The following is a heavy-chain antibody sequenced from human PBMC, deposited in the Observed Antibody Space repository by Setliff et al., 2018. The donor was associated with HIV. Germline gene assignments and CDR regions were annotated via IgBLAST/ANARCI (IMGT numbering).Heavy chain of an antibody. Sequence: PSETLSLTCGVSSGSINGYHWSWVRQAPGRGLEWIGYVSYSGSTSYNPSLNSRVTMSVDASRDQFSLKLSSVTAADTAVYYCARTRGRALLSYYFDSWGQGRLVT. J-gene: IGHJ4*02. CDR3: ARTRGRALLSYYFDS. CDR2: VSYSGST. V-gene: IGHV4-59*01. CDR1: SGSINGYH.